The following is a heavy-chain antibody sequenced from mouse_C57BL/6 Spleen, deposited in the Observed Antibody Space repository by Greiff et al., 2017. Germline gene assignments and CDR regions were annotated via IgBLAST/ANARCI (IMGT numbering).Heavy chain of an antibody. CDR1: GYTFTSYW. J-gene: IGHJ4*01. D-gene: IGHD1-1*01. V-gene: IGHV1-59*01. Sequence: QVQLQQPGAELVRPGTSVKLSCKASGYTFTSYWMHWVKQRPGQGLEWIGVIDPSDSYTNYNQKFKGKATLTVDTSSSTAYMQLSSLTSEDSAVYYCARSDYYGSSRYAMDDWGQGTSVTVSS. CDR3: ARSDYYGSSRYAMDD. CDR2: IDPSDSYT.